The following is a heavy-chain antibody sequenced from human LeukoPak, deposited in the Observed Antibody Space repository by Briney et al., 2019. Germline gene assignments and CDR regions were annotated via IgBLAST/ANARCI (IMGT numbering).Heavy chain of an antibody. V-gene: IGHV3-23*01. Sequence: GGSLRLSCAASGFTVTNAWVNWVRQFPGKGLEWVSAISGSGGSTYYADSVKGRFTISRDNSKNTLYLQMNSLRAEDTAVYYCAKSTLGATITFDIWGQGTMVTVSS. D-gene: IGHD1-26*01. CDR1: GFTVTNAW. CDR2: ISGSGGST. J-gene: IGHJ3*02. CDR3: AKSTLGATITFDI.